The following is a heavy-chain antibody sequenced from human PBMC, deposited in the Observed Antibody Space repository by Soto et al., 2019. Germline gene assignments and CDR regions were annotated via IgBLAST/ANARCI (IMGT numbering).Heavy chain of an antibody. J-gene: IGHJ5*02. D-gene: IGHD3-10*01. CDR2: ISPLFHTA. Sequence: QVQLVQSGAEVKRPGSSVKVSCKASGGTFSSYAIGWVRQAPGHGLEWMGGISPLFHTANYTQKFLDRVTITADESTTTAYMELTSLRYEDTAVYYCARVESMLRGWAWFDPWGQGTLVTVSS. CDR1: GGTFSSYA. V-gene: IGHV1-69*12. CDR3: ARVESMLRGWAWFDP.